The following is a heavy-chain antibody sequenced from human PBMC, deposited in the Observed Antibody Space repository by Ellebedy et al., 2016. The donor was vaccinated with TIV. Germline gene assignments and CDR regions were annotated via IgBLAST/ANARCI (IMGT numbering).Heavy chain of an antibody. CDR1: GGSFSGYY. D-gene: IGHD3-3*01. CDR2: INHSGST. J-gene: IGHJ5*02. CDR3: ARTYYDFWSGTSNWFNP. V-gene: IGHV4-34*01. Sequence: GSLRLSXAVYGGSFSGYYWSWIRQPPGKGLEWIGEINHSGSTNYNPSLKSRVTISVDTSKNQFSLKLSSVTAADTAVYYCARTYYDFWSGTSNWFNPWGQGTLVTVSS.